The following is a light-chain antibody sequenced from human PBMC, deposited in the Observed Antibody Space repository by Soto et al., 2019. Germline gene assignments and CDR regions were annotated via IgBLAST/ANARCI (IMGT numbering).Light chain of an antibody. J-gene: IGKJ4*01. CDR3: QQYYSTPLT. Sequence: DFVVTQSPDSLPVSLGERATINCKSSQSVLYSSDNKNYLAWYQQKPGQPPKLLIYWASTRESGVPDRFSGSGSGTDFPLTINSLQAEDVAVYYCQQYYSTPLTFGGGTKVEIK. CDR2: WAS. V-gene: IGKV4-1*01. CDR1: QSVLYSSDNKNY.